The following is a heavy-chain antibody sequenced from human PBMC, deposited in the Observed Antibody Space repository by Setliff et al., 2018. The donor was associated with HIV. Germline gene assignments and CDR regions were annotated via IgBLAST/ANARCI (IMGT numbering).Heavy chain of an antibody. D-gene: IGHD5-12*01. CDR3: ARAPGYSGYDYYYYYYMDV. J-gene: IGHJ6*03. Sequence: TLSLTCTVSGASISSYYWSWIRQPPGKGLEWIGYIYTSGSTNYNPSLKSRVTISVDTSKNQFSLKLSSVTAADTAVYYCARAPGYSGYDYYYYYYMDVWGKGTTVTAP. CDR1: GASISSYY. V-gene: IGHV4-4*08. CDR2: IYTSGST.